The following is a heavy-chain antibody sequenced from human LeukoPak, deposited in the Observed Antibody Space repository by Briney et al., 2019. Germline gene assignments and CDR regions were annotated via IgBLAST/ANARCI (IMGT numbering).Heavy chain of an antibody. J-gene: IGHJ6*02. CDR2: ISSSSSYT. CDR1: GFTFSDYY. Sequence: GGSLRLSCAASGFTFSDYYMGWIRQAPGKGLEWVSYISSSSSYTNYADSVKGRFTISRDNAKNSLYLQMNSLRAEDTAVYYCARDRTRAPMVRGADYYYGMDVWGQGTTVTVSS. V-gene: IGHV3-11*06. CDR3: ARDRTRAPMVRGADYYYGMDV. D-gene: IGHD3-10*01.